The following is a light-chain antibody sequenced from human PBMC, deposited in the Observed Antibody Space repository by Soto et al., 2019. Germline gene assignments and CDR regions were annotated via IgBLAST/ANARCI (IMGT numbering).Light chain of an antibody. Sequence: QSALTPPDSVSGSPGQSITISCTGSSNYVGRYNQVSWYQQPPGKAPKDMIYEGSQRPSGVSNRFSGSKSGNTASLTISGLPSEDEADYYCCSYVGSTTYFFGTGTKLTVL. V-gene: IGLV2-23*01. J-gene: IGLJ1*01. CDR2: EGS. CDR1: SNYVGRYNQ. CDR3: CSYVGSTTYF.